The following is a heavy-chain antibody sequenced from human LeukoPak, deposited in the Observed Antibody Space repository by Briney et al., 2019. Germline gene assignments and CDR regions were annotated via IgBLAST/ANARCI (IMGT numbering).Heavy chain of an antibody. CDR2: ITGSSTWT. V-gene: IGHV3-23*01. D-gene: IGHD7-27*01. CDR1: GFTFGTYG. CDR3: ARELVSLGTGYFDL. Sequence: GGSLRLSCEASGFTFGTYGMTWVRQAPGKGLEWVSDITGSSTWTYYADSVRGRFTISRDNSKNTLHLQMNNLTADDTAIYYCARELVSLGTGYFDLWGRGTLVTVSS. J-gene: IGHJ2*01.